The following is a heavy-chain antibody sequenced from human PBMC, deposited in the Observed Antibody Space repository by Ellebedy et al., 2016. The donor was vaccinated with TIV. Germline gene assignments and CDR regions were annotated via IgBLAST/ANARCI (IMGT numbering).Heavy chain of an antibody. V-gene: IGHV3-23*01. CDR3: AKTSVITMVHDAFDI. J-gene: IGHJ3*02. CDR2: ISGSGGST. Sequence: GESLKISCAASGFTFSSYAMSWVRQAPGTGLEWVSAISGSGGSTYYADSVKGRFTISRDNSKNTLYLQMNSLRAEDTAVYYCAKTSVITMVHDAFDIWGQGTMVTVSS. D-gene: IGHD3-10*01. CDR1: GFTFSSYA.